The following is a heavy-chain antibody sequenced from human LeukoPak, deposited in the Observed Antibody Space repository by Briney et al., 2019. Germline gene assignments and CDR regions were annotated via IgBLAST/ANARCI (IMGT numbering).Heavy chain of an antibody. CDR3: AKDARMVGGYFDY. V-gene: IGHV3-9*01. Sequence: PGGSLRLSCAASGFTFDDYAMHWVRHAPGKGLEWVSGISWNSGSIGYADSVKGRFTISRDNAKNSLYLQMNSLRAEDTALYYCAKDARMVGGYFDYWGQGTLVTVSS. D-gene: IGHD1-26*01. J-gene: IGHJ4*02. CDR2: ISWNSGSI. CDR1: GFTFDDYA.